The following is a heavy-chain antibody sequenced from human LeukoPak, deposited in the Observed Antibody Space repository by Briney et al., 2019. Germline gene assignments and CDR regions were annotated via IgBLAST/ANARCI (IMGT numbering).Heavy chain of an antibody. CDR2: ISYDGSNK. J-gene: IGHJ4*02. CDR3: ARVSCTSCYTVDY. Sequence: GGSLRLSCAASGFTFSSYAMHWVRQAPGKGLEWVAVISYDGSNKYYADSVKGRFTISGDNSKNTLYLQMNSLRAEDTAVYYCARVSCTSCYTVDYWGQGTLVTVSS. CDR1: GFTFSSYA. D-gene: IGHD2-2*02. V-gene: IGHV3-30-3*01.